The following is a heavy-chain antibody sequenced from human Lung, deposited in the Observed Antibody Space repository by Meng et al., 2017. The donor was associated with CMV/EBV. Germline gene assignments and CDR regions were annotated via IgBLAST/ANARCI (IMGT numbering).Heavy chain of an antibody. V-gene: IGHV1-8*01. D-gene: IGHD2/OR15-2a*01. Sequence: ASVXVSCKASGYTFTSYDINWVRQGTGQGHEWMGWMKPNSGNTAYAPKFQGRHTMTRNTSINTDYMDLSSLRSEDTAIFYCTRGRCSTHKGNWFDPWGQGTLVTVSS. CDR2: MKPNSGNT. CDR1: GYTFTSYD. J-gene: IGHJ5*02. CDR3: TRGRCSTHKGNWFDP.